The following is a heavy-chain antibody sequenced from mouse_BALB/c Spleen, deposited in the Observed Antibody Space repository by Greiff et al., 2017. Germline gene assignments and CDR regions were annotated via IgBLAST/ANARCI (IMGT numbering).Heavy chain of an antibody. CDR1: GYSITSDYA. CDR3: ARCDGYLYWYFDV. Sequence: VQLQQSGPGLVKPSQSLSLTCTVTGYSITSDYAWNWIRQFPGNKLEWMGYISYSGSTSYNPSLKSRISITRDTSKNQFFLQLNSVTTEDTATYYCARCDGYLYWYFDVWGAGTTVTVSS. J-gene: IGHJ1*01. CDR2: ISYSGST. V-gene: IGHV3-2*02. D-gene: IGHD2-3*01.